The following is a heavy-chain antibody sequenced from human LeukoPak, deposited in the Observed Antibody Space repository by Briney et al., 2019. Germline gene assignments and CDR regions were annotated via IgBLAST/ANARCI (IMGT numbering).Heavy chain of an antibody. Sequence: GGSLRLSCAASGFTFSTYTMSWVRQAPGEGLEWVSVIRVSGDITYSADSVKGRFTISRDNSKNTLYLQMNSLRAEDTAVYYCAKSTSTTSCRHFDYWGQGALVTVSS. CDR2: IRVSGDIT. J-gene: IGHJ4*02. V-gene: IGHV3-23*01. D-gene: IGHD2-2*01. CDR3: AKSTSTTSCRHFDY. CDR1: GFTFSTYT.